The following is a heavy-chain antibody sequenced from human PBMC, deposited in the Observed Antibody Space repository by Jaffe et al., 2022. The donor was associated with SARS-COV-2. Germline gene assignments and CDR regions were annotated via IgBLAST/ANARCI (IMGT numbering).Heavy chain of an antibody. V-gene: IGHV4-61*02. D-gene: IGHD5-12*01. CDR1: GGSISSGSYY. CDR3: ARWLQLSHAQKHDAFDI. Sequence: QVQLQESGPGLVKPSQTLSLTCTVSGGSISSGSYYWSWIRQPAGKGLEWIGRIYTSGSTNYNPSLKSRVTISVDTSKNQFSLKLSSVTAADTAVYYCARWLQLSHAQKHDAFDIWGQGTMVTVSS. J-gene: IGHJ3*02. CDR2: IYTSGST.